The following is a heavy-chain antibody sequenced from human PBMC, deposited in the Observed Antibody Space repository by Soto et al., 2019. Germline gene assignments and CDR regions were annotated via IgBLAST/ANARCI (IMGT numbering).Heavy chain of an antibody. CDR1: GFTFSSYG. CDR2: IWYDGSNK. V-gene: IGHV3-33*01. CDR3: ARASNNWNRHNWFDP. D-gene: IGHD1-20*01. Sequence: QVQLVESGGGVVQPGRSLRLSCAASGFTFSSYGMHWVRQAPGKGLEWVAVIWYDGSNKYYADSVKGRFTISRDNSKNTLYLQMNSLRAEDTAVYYCARASNNWNRHNWFDPWGQGTLVTVSS. J-gene: IGHJ5*02.